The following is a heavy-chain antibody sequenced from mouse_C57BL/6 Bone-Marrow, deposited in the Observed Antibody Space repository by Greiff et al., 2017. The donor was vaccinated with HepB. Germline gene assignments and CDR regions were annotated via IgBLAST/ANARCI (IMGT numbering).Heavy chain of an antibody. CDR3: ARDHYGSRYYAMDY. V-gene: IGHV1-69*01. D-gene: IGHD1-1*01. Sequence: QVQLQQPGAELVMPGASVKLSCKASGYTFTSYWMHWVKQRPGQGLEWIGEIDPSDSYTNYNQKFKGKSTLTVDKSSSTAYMQLSSLTSEDSAVYYCARDHYGSRYYAMDYWGQGTSVTVSS. J-gene: IGHJ4*01. CDR1: GYTFTSYW. CDR2: IDPSDSYT.